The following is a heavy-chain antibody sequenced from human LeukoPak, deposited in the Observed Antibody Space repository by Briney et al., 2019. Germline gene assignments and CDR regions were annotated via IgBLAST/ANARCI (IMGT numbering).Heavy chain of an antibody. CDR2: IKHDGSEK. CDR3: ARETVDTAFDY. V-gene: IGHV3-7*01. J-gene: IGHJ4*02. D-gene: IGHD5-18*01. CDR1: GFTFSSYW. Sequence: GGTLRLSCAASGFTFSSYWMSWVRQAPGKGLEWVANIKHDGSEKYYVDPVKGRFTISRDNAKNQLYLQMTSLRAKDTAVYYCARETVDTAFDYWGQGTLVTVSS.